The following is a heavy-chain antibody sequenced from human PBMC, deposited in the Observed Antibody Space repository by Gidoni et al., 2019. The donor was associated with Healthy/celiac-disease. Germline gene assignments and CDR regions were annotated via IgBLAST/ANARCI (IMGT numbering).Heavy chain of an antibody. Sequence: EVQLLESGGGLVQPGGSLRLSCAASGFTFSSYAMSWVRQAPGKGLEWVSAIRGSGGSTYYADSVKGRFTISRDNSKNTLYLQMNSLRAEDTAVYYCAKGDIVVVPAAIDCDYWGQGTLVTVSS. D-gene: IGHD2-2*01. CDR2: IRGSGGST. V-gene: IGHV3-23*01. J-gene: IGHJ4*02. CDR1: GFTFSSYA. CDR3: AKGDIVVVPAAIDCDY.